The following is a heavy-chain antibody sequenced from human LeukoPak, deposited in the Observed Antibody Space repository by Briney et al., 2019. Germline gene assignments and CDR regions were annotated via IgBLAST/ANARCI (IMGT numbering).Heavy chain of an antibody. CDR1: GFTFSSYS. D-gene: IGHD5-18*01. Sequence: GGTLRLSCAASGFTFSSYSMNWVRQAPGKGLEWVSSISSSSSYIYYADSVKGRFTISRDNAKNSLYLQMNSLRAEDTAVYYCARDVSYGYSNWFDPWGQGTLVTVSS. CDR2: ISSSSSYI. V-gene: IGHV3-21*01. J-gene: IGHJ5*02. CDR3: ARDVSYGYSNWFDP.